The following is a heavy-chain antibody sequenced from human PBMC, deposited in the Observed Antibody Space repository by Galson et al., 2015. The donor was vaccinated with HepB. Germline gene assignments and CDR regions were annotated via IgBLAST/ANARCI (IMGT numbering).Heavy chain of an antibody. D-gene: IGHD2-8*01. V-gene: IGHV4-59*08. CDR3: ARQKGTKIPFDY. Sequence: VQLQESGPGLVKPSETLSLTCTVSGGSINSNYWNWIRQPPGKGLEWVGYIYYSGSTNYNPSLKSRVTISVDTSKNQFSLNLSSVTAADTAVYYCARQKGTKIPFDYWGQGALVTVSS. CDR2: IYYSGST. CDR1: GGSINSNY. J-gene: IGHJ4*02.